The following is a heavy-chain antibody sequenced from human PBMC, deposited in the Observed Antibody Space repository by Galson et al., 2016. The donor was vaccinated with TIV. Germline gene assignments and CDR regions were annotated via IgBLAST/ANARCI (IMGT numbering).Heavy chain of an antibody. CDR1: GGSIVTSRHY. V-gene: IGHV4-39*02. J-gene: IGHJ4*02. CDR2: IYYSGST. Sequence: LSLTCAVSGGSIVTSRHYWGWIRQPPGKGLEWIGSIYYSGSTYYNPSLKNRVAISLDTSKNHFSLKLSSVTAADTAVYLCATNLMVRGDLIPYSFDSWGQGTLVTVSS. CDR3: ATNLMVRGDLIPYSFDS. D-gene: IGHD3-10*01.